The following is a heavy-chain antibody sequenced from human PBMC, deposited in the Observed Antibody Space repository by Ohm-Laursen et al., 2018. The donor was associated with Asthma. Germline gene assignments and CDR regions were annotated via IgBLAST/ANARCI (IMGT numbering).Heavy chain of an antibody. Sequence: SLRLSCSASGFTFSDYYMSWIRQAPGKGLEWVSYISSSGSTIYYADSVKGRFTISRDNVKNSLYLQMNSLRAEDTAVYYCARTIAAAGTDLDYWGQGTLVTVSS. V-gene: IGHV3-11*01. CDR1: GFTFSDYY. CDR3: ARTIAAAGTDLDY. J-gene: IGHJ4*02. D-gene: IGHD6-13*01. CDR2: ISSSGSTI.